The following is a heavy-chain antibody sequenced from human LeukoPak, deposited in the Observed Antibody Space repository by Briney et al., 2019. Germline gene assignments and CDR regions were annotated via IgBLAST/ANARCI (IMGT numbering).Heavy chain of an antibody. J-gene: IGHJ3*02. V-gene: IGHV4-59*01. Sequence: SETLSLTCTVSGASITNYYWGWIRQPPGKGLEWIGYIYYSGSTNYNPSLNSRVTISIDKSKNQFSLKLNSVTAADTAVYYCARDRGYLDGFDIWGQGTMVTVSS. D-gene: IGHD3-10*01. CDR3: ARDRGYLDGFDI. CDR1: GASITNYY. CDR2: IYYSGST.